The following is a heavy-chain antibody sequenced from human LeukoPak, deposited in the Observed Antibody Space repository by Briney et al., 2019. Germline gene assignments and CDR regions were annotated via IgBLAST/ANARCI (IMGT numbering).Heavy chain of an antibody. CDR2: IYYSGST. J-gene: IGHJ4*02. CDR1: GGSISSGDYY. Sequence: SQTLSLTCTVSGGSISSGDYYGSWIRQPPGKGLEWSGYIYYSGSTYYNPSLKSRVTISVDTSKNQCSLKLSSVTAADTAVYYCARGVSPDFGWLLFHYWGQGTLVTVSS. D-gene: IGHD3-9*01. V-gene: IGHV4-30-4*01. CDR3: ARGVSPDFGWLLFHY.